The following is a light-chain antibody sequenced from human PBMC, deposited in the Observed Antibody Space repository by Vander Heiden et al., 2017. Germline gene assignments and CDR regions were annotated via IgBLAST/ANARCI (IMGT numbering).Light chain of an antibody. CDR1: SSNIGNHY. CDR3: GTWDNSLSGV. V-gene: IGLV1-51*02. J-gene: IGLJ3*02. CDR2: ENN. Sequence: QSVLTQPPSVSAAPGQKVTNSCPGSSSNIGNHYVSWYQQLPGTAPKLLIYENNKRPSGIPDRFSGSKSGTSATLGITGLQTGDEADYYCGTWDNSLSGVFGGGTKLTVL.